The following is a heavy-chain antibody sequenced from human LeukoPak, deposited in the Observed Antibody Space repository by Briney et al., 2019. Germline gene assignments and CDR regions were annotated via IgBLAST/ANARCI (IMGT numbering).Heavy chain of an antibody. CDR3: ARDKGDLRDAFDI. CDR1: GYTFTSYD. J-gene: IGHJ3*02. V-gene: IGHV1-8*01. Sequence: ASVKVSCKASGYTFTSYDINWVRQATGQGLEWMGWMNPNSGNTGYAQKFQGRVTMTRNTSISTAYMELSSLRSEDMAVYYCARDKGDLRDAFDIWGQGTMVTVST. CDR2: MNPNSGNT.